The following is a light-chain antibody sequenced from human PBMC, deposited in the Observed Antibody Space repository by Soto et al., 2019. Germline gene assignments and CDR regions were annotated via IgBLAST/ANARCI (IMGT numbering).Light chain of an antibody. V-gene: IGKV3-15*01. Sequence: EIVLTQSPGTLSLSPGERATLSCRASQSVSNNYLAWYQQKPGQAPRLLIYGASARATGVPARFSGSGSGTEFTLTISSLQSEDFGIYYCQQYDYWWTFGQGTKVDIK. J-gene: IGKJ1*01. CDR2: GAS. CDR1: QSVSNN. CDR3: QQYDYWWT.